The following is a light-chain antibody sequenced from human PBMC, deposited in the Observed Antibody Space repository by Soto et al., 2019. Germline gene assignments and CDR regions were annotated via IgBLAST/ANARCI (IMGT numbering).Light chain of an antibody. CDR2: GNS. CDR1: SSNIGAGYD. J-gene: IGLJ1*01. CDR3: QSYHSRLSGFYV. Sequence: QSVLTQPPSVSGAPGQRVTISCTGSSSNIGAGYDVHWYQQLPGTAPKLLIYGNSNRPSGVPDRFSGSKSGTSASLAITGLQAEDEAEYCCQSYHSRLSGFYVFGTGTKATVL. V-gene: IGLV1-40*01.